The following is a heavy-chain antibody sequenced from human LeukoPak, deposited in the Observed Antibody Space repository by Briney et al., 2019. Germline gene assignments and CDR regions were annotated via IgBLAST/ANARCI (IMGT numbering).Heavy chain of an antibody. CDR3: ARGSRGYSYYFDY. D-gene: IGHD5-18*01. CDR2: INHSGST. J-gene: IGHJ4*02. CDR1: GGSFSGYY. Sequence: SETLSLTCVGYGGSFSGYYWSWIRQPPGKGLEWIGEINHSGSTNYNPSLKSRVTISVDTSKNQFSLKLSSVTAADTAVCYCARGSRGYSYYFDYWGQGTLVTVSS. V-gene: IGHV4-34*01.